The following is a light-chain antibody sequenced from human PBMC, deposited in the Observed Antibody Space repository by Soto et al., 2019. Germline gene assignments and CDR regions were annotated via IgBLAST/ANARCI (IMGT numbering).Light chain of an antibody. Sequence: QSVLTQPPSASGTPGQGVTISCSGSSSNIGGNYVYWYQQLPGTAPKLLIYRNDQRPSGVPDRFSGSNSGTSASLAISGLLSEDEADYHCAAWDDSRTVVFGGGTKVTVL. V-gene: IGLV1-47*01. J-gene: IGLJ2*01. CDR3: AAWDDSRTVV. CDR1: SSNIGGNY. CDR2: RND.